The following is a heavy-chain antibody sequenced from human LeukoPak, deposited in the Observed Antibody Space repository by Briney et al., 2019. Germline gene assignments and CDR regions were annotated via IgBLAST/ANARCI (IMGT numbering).Heavy chain of an antibody. J-gene: IGHJ6*02. CDR3: ARALHYDFWSGYYPHV. CDR2: ISSSSSSYI. V-gene: IGHV3-11*06. Sequence: GSLRLSCAASGFTFSDYYVSWIRQAPGKGLEWVSSISSSSSSYIYYADSVKGRFTISRDNAKNSLYLQMNSLRAEDTAVYYCARALHYDFWSGYYPHVWGQGTTVTVSS. CDR1: GFTFSDYY. D-gene: IGHD3-3*01.